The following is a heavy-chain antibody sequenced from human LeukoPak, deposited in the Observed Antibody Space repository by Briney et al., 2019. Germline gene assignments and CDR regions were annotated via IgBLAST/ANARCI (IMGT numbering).Heavy chain of an antibody. D-gene: IGHD1-7*01. Sequence: ASVKVSCKASGYTFTSYDISWVRQATGQGLEWMGWMNPNSGNTGYAQKFQGRVTMTRNTSISTAYMELSSLRSEDTAVYYCARSEARTRNYYYYMDVWGKGTTVTISS. CDR3: ARSEARTRNYYYYMDV. CDR2: MNPNSGNT. CDR1: GYTFTSYD. J-gene: IGHJ6*03. V-gene: IGHV1-8*01.